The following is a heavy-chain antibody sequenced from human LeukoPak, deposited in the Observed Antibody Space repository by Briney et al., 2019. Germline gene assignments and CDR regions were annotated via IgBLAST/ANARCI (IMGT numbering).Heavy chain of an antibody. D-gene: IGHD2-15*01. CDR2: INPNSGGT. J-gene: IGHJ4*02. Sequence: ASVKVSCKASGDTSTGYYMHWVRQAPGQGLEWMGWINPNSGGTNYAQKFQGRVTMTRDTSISTAYMELSRLRSDDTAVYYCARDYGSSLSFDYWGQGTLATVSS. CDR3: ARDYGSSLSFDY. V-gene: IGHV1-2*02. CDR1: GDTSTGYY.